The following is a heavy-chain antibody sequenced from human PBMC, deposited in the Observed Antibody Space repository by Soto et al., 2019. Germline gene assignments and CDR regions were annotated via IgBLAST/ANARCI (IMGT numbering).Heavy chain of an antibody. Sequence: PSETLSLTCTVSGAYITFGGYSWSWIRQTPGKGPEWIGYINHLETTFYNPSFESRLTLSIDRAKNQFSLKLHSMSAADRAVYFCARGGGSDSFDYWGQGILVTVS. V-gene: IGHV4-30-2*01. J-gene: IGHJ4*02. CDR2: INHLETT. D-gene: IGHD1-26*01. CDR3: ARGGGSDSFDY. CDR1: GAYITFGGYS.